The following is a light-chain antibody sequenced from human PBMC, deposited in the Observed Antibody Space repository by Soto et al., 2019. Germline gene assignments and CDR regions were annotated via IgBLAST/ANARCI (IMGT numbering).Light chain of an antibody. Sequence: EIVLTQSPGTLSLSAGERATLSCRASQSVSSSYLAWYQQKPGKAPRLLIYGASSRATGIPDRFSGSGSGTDFTLTISRLEPEDFAVYYCQQYGSSPQTFGQGTKVEIK. CDR2: GAS. V-gene: IGKV3-20*01. CDR1: QSVSSSY. J-gene: IGKJ1*01. CDR3: QQYGSSPQT.